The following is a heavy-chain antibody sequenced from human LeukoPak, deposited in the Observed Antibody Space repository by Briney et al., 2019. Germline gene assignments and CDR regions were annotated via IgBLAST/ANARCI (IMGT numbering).Heavy chain of an antibody. CDR3: ARDGSGYSGLVVWFDP. Sequence: SVKVSCKASGGTFSSYAISWVRQAPGQGLEWMGGIIPIFGTANYAQKFQGRVTITADKSTSTAYMELSSLRSEDTAVYYCARDGSGYSGLVVWFDPWGQGTLVTVSS. CDR1: GGTFSSYA. CDR2: IIPIFGTA. J-gene: IGHJ5*02. D-gene: IGHD5-12*01. V-gene: IGHV1-69*06.